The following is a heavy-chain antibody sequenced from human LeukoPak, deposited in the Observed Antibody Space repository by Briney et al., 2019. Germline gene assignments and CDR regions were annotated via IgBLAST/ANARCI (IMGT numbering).Heavy chain of an antibody. Sequence: PSETLSLTCAVYGGSFSGYFWSWIRQPPGKGLEWIGEINHSGSTNYNPSLKSRVTISVDTSKNQFSLKLSSVTAADTAVYYCARRAPYDSSGYYMWGYFDYWGQGTLVTVSS. V-gene: IGHV4-34*01. CDR1: GGSFSGYF. CDR3: ARRAPYDSSGYYMWGYFDY. CDR2: INHSGST. D-gene: IGHD3-22*01. J-gene: IGHJ4*02.